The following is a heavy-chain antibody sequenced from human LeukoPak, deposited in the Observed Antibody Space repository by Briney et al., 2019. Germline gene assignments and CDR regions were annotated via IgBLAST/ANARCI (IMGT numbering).Heavy chain of an antibody. J-gene: IGHJ4*02. CDR3: ARGWGGDCYHVH. Sequence: ASVKVSCKASGYTFTSYAMHWVRQAPGQRLEWMGWIYGGNGNTKYSRKFQGRVSITRDTSASTVYMELSSLGSEDTAVYYCARGWGGDCYHVHWGQGTLVTVSS. CDR2: IYGGNGNT. CDR1: GYTFTSYA. V-gene: IGHV1-3*01. D-gene: IGHD2-21*02.